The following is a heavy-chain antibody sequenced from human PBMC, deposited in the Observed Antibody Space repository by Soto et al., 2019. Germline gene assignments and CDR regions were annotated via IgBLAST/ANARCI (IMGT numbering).Heavy chain of an antibody. CDR3: ARLTMVRGESPRMGAFHI. D-gene: IGHD3-10*01. J-gene: IGHJ3*02. CDR1: GYSFTSYW. Sequence: LGESLKICCKGSGYSFTSYWISWVRQMPGKGLEWMGRIDPSDSYTNYSPSFQGHVTISADKSISTAYLQWSSLKASDTAMYYCARLTMVRGESPRMGAFHIWGQGTMVTVSS. V-gene: IGHV5-10-1*01. CDR2: IDPSDSYT.